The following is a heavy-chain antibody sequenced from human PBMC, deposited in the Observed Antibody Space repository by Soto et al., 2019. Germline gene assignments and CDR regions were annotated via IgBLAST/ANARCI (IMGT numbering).Heavy chain of an antibody. CDR3: ARRGSYGSGSIDY. J-gene: IGHJ4*02. D-gene: IGHD3-10*01. Sequence: WETLSLTCAVYGGSFSGYYWSWIGQPPGKGLEWIGEINHSGSTNYNPSLKSRVTISVDTSKNQFSLKLSSVTAADTAVYYCARRGSYGSGSIDYWGQGTLVTVSS. CDR2: INHSGST. V-gene: IGHV4-34*01. CDR1: GGSFSGYY.